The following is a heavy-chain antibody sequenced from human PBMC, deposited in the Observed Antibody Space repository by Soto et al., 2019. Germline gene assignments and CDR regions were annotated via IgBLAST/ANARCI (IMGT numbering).Heavy chain of an antibody. V-gene: IGHV1-69*02. CDR3: ARALWFGALIRREY. Sequence: QVQLVQSGAEVKKPGSSVKVSCKASGGTFSSYTISWVRQAPGQGLEWMGRIIPILGIANYAQKFQGRVTITADKSTSTTYMELSSLRSEDTAVYYCARALWFGALIRREYWGQGTLVTVSS. CDR1: GGTFSSYT. D-gene: IGHD3-10*01. CDR2: IIPILGIA. J-gene: IGHJ4*02.